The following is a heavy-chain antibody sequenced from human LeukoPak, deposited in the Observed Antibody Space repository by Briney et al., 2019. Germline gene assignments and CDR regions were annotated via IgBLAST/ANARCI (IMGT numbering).Heavy chain of an antibody. CDR1: GGSISGGDYY. V-gene: IGHV4-30-4*01. J-gene: IGHJ2*01. D-gene: IGHD2-2*01. Sequence: SETLSLTCTVSGGSISGGDYYWTWIRQPPGKGLEWIGYIYYNRRAYYNPSLKSRVTISVDTSKNQFSLKLSSVTAADTAVYYCARRGRVYCSSNSCYGCFDLWGRGTLVTVSS. CDR2: IYYNRRA. CDR3: ARRGRVYCSSNSCYGCFDL.